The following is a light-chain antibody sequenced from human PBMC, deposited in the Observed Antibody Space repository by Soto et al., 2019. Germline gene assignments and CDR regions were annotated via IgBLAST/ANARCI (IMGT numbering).Light chain of an antibody. V-gene: IGKV1-39*01. Sequence: DIHMTQSPSSLSSSIGDRVTITSRASQSISSYLNSYQHKPGKAPQVLLYAVSSLQSGVPSRFSGSGSGTDFTLTITSLQPEDSATYYCQHSYGTPRTFGQGTKVDI. CDR2: AVS. CDR3: QHSYGTPRT. J-gene: IGKJ1*01. CDR1: QSISSY.